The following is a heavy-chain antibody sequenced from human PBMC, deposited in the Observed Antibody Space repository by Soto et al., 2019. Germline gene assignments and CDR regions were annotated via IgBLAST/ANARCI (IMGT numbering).Heavy chain of an antibody. J-gene: IGHJ4*02. CDR3: AKDRESGIGVAGIFDS. CDR2: ISWNNGNI. CDR1: GFSFDDYV. Sequence: GGSLRLSCAASGFSFDDYVMHWVRQAPGKGPEWVSGISWNNGNIGYADSVKGRFTISRDNAKNSLNLQMNSLRPEDTAIYYCAKDRESGIGVAGIFDSWGQGTLVTVSS. V-gene: IGHV3-9*01. D-gene: IGHD6-19*01.